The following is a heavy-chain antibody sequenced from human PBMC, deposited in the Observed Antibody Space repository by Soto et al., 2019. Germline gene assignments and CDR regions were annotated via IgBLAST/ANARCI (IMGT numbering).Heavy chain of an antibody. CDR2: ISGSGGST. D-gene: IGHD2-15*01. CDR1: GFTFSSYA. V-gene: IGHV3-23*01. CDR3: AKVSCSGGSCYSSYYYGMDV. Sequence: EVQLLESGGGLVQPGGSLRLSCAASGFTFSSYAMSWVRQAPGKGLEWVSAISGSGGSTYYADSVKGRFTISRDNSKNTLYLRMNSLRAEDTAVYYCAKVSCSGGSCYSSYYYGMDVWGQGTTVTVSS. J-gene: IGHJ6*02.